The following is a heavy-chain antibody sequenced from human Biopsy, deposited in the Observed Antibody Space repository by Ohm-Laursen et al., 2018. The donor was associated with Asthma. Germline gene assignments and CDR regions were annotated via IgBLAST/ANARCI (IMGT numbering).Heavy chain of an antibody. Sequence: ASVKVSCKASGYTFTDYSIHWVRQAPGQGLEWMGRINPNSGDTKYAQRFQGRVTVTRDRSISTAYMELSRLRSDDTAVYYCAGDRGYCSGGTCPSWFDPWGQGTLVIVSS. CDR3: AGDRGYCSGGTCPSWFDP. V-gene: IGHV1-2*06. D-gene: IGHD2-15*01. J-gene: IGHJ5*02. CDR2: INPNSGDT. CDR1: GYTFTDYS.